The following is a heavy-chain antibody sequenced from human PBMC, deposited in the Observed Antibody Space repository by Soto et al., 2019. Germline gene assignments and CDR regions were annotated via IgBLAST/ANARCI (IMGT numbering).Heavy chain of an antibody. D-gene: IGHD6-19*01. J-gene: IGHJ4*02. CDR2: ISVSFFST. CDR1: VCSFSSCC. CDR3: AKDFYLALDGTKFEY. V-gene: IGHV3-23*01. Sequence: VVSRRRSCSSCVCSFSSCCMRLFLQAPGKGLEWVSSISVSFFSTYYSDCLKCRFTISRDNSKNTLYTQMHSLRAEDTAVYYCAKDFYLALDGTKFEYWGPRTMVTVSS.